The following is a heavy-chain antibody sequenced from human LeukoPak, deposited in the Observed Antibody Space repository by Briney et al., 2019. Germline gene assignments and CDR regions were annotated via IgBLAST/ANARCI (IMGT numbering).Heavy chain of an antibody. D-gene: IGHD3-10*01. CDR2: INPSGGST. J-gene: IGHJ6*03. CDR1: GYTFTSYY. CDR3: ARDPLWFGEYYYYYMDV. V-gene: IGHV1-46*01. Sequence: ASVKVSCKASGYTFTSYYMHWVRQAPGQGLKWMGIINPSGGSTSYAQKFQGRVTMTRDMSTSTVYMELSSLRSEDTAVYYCARDPLWFGEYYYYYMDVWGKGTTVTVSS.